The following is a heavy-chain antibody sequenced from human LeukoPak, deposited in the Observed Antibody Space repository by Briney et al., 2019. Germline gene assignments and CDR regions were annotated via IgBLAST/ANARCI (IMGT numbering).Heavy chain of an antibody. CDR2: ISGSGGST. D-gene: IGHD4-17*01. Sequence: GAPRLSFAAPWFTLFSYSLGRGRPGPGEGVGWGSAISGSGGSTYYADSVKGRFTISRDNSKNTLYLQMNSLRAEDTAVYYCAKPLTTVTIDAFDIWGQGTMVTVSS. V-gene: IGHV3-23*01. CDR1: WFTLFSYS. J-gene: IGHJ3*02. CDR3: AKPLTTVTIDAFDI.